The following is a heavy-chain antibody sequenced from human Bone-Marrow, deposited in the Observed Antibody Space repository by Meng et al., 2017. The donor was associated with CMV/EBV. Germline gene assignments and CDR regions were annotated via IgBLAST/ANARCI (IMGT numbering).Heavy chain of an antibody. CDR3: ARDPYDFWSGSHWLDP. V-gene: IGHV4-38-2*02. CDR2: IYHSVST. Sequence: SETLSLTCTVSGYSISSGYYWGWIRQPPGKGLEWIGSIYHSVSTYYNPSLKSRVTISVDTSKNQFSLKLSSVTAADTAVYYCARDPYDFWSGSHWLDPWGQGTLVTVYS. D-gene: IGHD3-3*01. CDR1: GYSISSGYY. J-gene: IGHJ5*02.